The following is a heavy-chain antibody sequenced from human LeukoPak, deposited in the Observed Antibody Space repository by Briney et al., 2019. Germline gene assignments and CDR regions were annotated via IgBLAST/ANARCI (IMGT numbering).Heavy chain of an antibody. J-gene: IGHJ4*02. V-gene: IGHV3-30*04. CDR3: TRDLTGHYSIDY. D-gene: IGHD3-22*01. CDR1: GFTFSTYA. CDR2: ISNNGRNK. Sequence: GGSLRLSCAASGFTFSTYAIHWVCQAPGKGLGWMAFISNNGRNKDYADTVKGRFTISRYNSKNTLYLQVNSLRPDDTAVYYCTRDLTGHYSIDYWGQGTLVTVSS.